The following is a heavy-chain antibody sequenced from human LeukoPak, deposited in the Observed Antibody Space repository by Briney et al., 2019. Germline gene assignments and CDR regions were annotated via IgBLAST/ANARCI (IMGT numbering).Heavy chain of an antibody. J-gene: IGHJ4*02. CDR2: IKQDGSEK. Sequence: AGGSLRLSCAASGFTFSSYWMSWVRQAPGKGLEWVANIKQDGSEKYYVDSVKGRFTISRDNAKNSLYLQMNSLRAEDTAVYYCARVSYYYGSGSLPRDWGQGTLVTVSS. V-gene: IGHV3-7*01. D-gene: IGHD3-10*01. CDR1: GFTFSSYW. CDR3: ARVSYYYGSGSLPRD.